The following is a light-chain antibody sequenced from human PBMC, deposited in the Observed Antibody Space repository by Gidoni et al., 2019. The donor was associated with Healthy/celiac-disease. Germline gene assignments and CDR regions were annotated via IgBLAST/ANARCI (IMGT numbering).Light chain of an antibody. CDR3: QQYDNLHIT. CDR1: QDISNY. Sequence: DIQMTQSPSSLSASVGDRVTITCQASQDISNYLNWYQQKPGKAPKLLIYDASNLETGVPSRFSGSGSGKDFTFTISRLQPEDIATYYCQQYDNLHITFGQXTRLEIK. V-gene: IGKV1-33*01. J-gene: IGKJ5*01. CDR2: DAS.